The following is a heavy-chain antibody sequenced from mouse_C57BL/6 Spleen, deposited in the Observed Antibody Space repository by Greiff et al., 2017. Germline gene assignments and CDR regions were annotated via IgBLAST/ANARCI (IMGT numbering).Heavy chain of an antibody. CDR2: IDPSDSET. V-gene: IGHV1-52*01. Sequence: QVQLQQPGAELVRPGSSVKLSCKASGYTFTSYWMHWVKQRPIQGLEWIGNIDPSDSETHYNQKFKDKATLTVDKASSTAYMQLSRLTSEDSAVYYCAREDKYRYFGGWGTGTTVTVSS. CDR1: GYTFTSYW. D-gene: IGHD1-3*01. CDR3: AREDKYRYFGG. J-gene: IGHJ1*03.